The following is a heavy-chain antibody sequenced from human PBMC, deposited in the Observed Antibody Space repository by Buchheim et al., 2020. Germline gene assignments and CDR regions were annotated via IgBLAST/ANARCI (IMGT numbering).Heavy chain of an antibody. J-gene: IGHJ4*02. CDR1: GYTFTSYG. CDR3: ARGAGYSGYDQERGVGY. Sequence: QVQLVQSGAEVKKPGASVKVSCKASGYTFTSYGISWVRQAPGQGLEWMGWINPNSGGTNYAQKFQGRVTMTRDTSISTAYMELSRLRSDDTAVYYCARGAGYSGYDQERGVGYWGQGTL. V-gene: IGHV1-2*02. CDR2: INPNSGGT. D-gene: IGHD5-12*01.